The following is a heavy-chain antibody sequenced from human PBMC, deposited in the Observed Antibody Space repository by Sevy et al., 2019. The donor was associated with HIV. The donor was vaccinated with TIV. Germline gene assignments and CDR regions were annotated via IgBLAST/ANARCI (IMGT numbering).Heavy chain of an antibody. V-gene: IGHV4-59*01. CDR3: ARHSSGYYYDY. CDR2: IYYSGST. D-gene: IGHD3-22*01. Sequence: SETLSLTCTVSGGSISSYYWSWIRQPPGKGVEWIGYIYYSGSTNYNPSLKSRVTISVDTSKNQFSLKLSSVTAADTAVYYCARHSSGYYYDYWGQGTLVTVSS. CDR1: GGSISSYY. J-gene: IGHJ4*02.